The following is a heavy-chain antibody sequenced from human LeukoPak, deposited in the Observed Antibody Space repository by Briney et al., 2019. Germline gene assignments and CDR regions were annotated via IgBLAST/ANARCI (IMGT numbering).Heavy chain of an antibody. CDR3: ARGNSDRFPPYMDY. J-gene: IGHJ4*02. CDR2: IYHSGST. CDR1: GYSISSGNY. D-gene: IGHD2-21*01. V-gene: IGHV4-38-2*02. Sequence: SETLSLTCTVSGYSISSGNYWGWIRQSPGKGLEWIGTIYHSGSTYYNPSLKSRVTISVDTSKNQISMRLSSVTAADTAIYYCARGNSDRFPPYMDYWGQGILVIVSS.